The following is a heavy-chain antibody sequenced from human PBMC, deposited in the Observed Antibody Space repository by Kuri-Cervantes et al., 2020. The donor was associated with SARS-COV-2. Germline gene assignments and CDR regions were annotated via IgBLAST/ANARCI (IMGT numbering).Heavy chain of an antibody. CDR1: GFTISDYY. J-gene: IGHJ6*02. V-gene: IGHV3-11*01. CDR3: ARGAHDYYYYGMDG. CDR2: ISSSGSTI. Sequence: GESLKISCAASGFTISDYYMSWIRQAPGKGLEWVSYISSSGSTIYYADSVKGRFTISRDNAKNSLYLQMNSLRAEDTAVYYCARGAHDYYYYGMDGWGQGTTVTVS.